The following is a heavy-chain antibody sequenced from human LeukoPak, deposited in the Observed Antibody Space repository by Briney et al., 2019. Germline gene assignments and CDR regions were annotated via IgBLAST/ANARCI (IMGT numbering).Heavy chain of an antibody. CDR3: ARDRIKSGSYYFDY. CDR1: AFTFSDYS. V-gene: IGHV3-48*01. Sequence: GGSLILSCAASAFTFSDYSMNWVRQAPGKGLEWVSYISGRSSTIYYADSVKGRFTISRDNAQNSMYLQMNSLRAEDTAVYYCARDRIKSGSYYFDYWGQGTLVTVSS. D-gene: IGHD1-26*01. CDR2: ISGRSSTI. J-gene: IGHJ4*02.